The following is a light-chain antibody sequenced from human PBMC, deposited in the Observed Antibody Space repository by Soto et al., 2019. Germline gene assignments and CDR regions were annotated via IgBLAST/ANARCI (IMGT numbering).Light chain of an antibody. Sequence: QSVLTQPASVSGSPGQSITISCTGTSSDVGSYNLVSWYQQHPGKAPKLMIYEVSRRPSGVSNRFSGSKSGNTASLTISGLQAEDEADYYCCSYAGSNTWVFGGGTKLTVL. CDR1: SSDVGSYNL. V-gene: IGLV2-23*02. CDR2: EVS. CDR3: CSYAGSNTWV. J-gene: IGLJ3*02.